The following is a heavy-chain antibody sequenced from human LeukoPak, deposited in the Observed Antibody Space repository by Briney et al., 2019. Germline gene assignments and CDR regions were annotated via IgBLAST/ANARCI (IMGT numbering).Heavy chain of an antibody. J-gene: IGHJ3*02. CDR1: GFTFSSYG. V-gene: IGHV3-30*18. Sequence: GGGVSLSRAASGFTFSSYGMHWVRQAPGKGLEWVAVISYDGSNKYYADSVKGRFTISRDNAKNTLYLQMNSLRAEDTAVYYCAKDRGPVGATGVFDIWGQGTMVTVSS. CDR2: ISYDGSNK. D-gene: IGHD1-26*01. CDR3: AKDRGPVGATGVFDI.